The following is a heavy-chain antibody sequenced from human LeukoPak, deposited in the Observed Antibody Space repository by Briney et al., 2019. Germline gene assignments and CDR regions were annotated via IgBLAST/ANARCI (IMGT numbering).Heavy chain of an antibody. CDR2: IYHSGST. Sequence: SETLSLTCAVSGYSISSGYYWGWIRQPPGKGLEWIGSIYHSGSTFYTPSLQSRVTISVDTSKNQFSLKLSSVTAADTAVYYCAREGADDSSGYYHSYFDYWGQGTLVTVSS. CDR1: GYSISSGYY. V-gene: IGHV4-38-2*02. J-gene: IGHJ4*02. CDR3: AREGADDSSGYYHSYFDY. D-gene: IGHD3-22*01.